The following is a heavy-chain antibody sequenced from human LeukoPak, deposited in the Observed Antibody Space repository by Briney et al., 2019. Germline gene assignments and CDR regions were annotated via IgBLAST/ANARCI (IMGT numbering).Heavy chain of an antibody. Sequence: GGSLRLSCAASVFTFKKYWLTWVRQAPGKGLEWVANINQDDSQIYYLESVEGRFTITRDNAKNSLHLQMNSLRAEDTAIYYCARVYYYSGTYYLAFFDYWGQGTLVTVSS. V-gene: IGHV3-7*01. CDR1: VFTFKKYW. D-gene: IGHD3-10*01. CDR3: ARVYYYSGTYYLAFFDY. CDR2: INQDDSQI. J-gene: IGHJ4*02.